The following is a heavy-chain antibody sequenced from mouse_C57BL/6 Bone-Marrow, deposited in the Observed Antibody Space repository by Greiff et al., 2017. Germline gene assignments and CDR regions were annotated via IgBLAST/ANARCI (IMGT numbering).Heavy chain of an antibody. CDR3: ARSISYYGSSFFDY. V-gene: IGHV1-63*01. CDR1: GYTFTNYW. Sequence: VQLQQSGAELVRPGTSVKMSSKASGYTFTNYWIGWAKQRPGHGLEWIGDIYPGGGYTNYNEKFKGKATLTADKSSSIAYMQFSSLTSEDSAIYYCARSISYYGSSFFDYWGQGTTLTVSS. J-gene: IGHJ2*01. D-gene: IGHD1-1*01. CDR2: IYPGGGYT.